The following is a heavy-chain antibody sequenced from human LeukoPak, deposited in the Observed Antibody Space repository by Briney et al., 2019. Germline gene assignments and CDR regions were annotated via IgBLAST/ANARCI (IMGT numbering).Heavy chain of an antibody. CDR1: GGSISTSTYY. Sequence: SETLSLTCTVSGGSISTSTYYWGWIRQPPGKGLEWIGNIYYSGNTYYNSSLKSRVTISVDTSKNQFSLRLTSVTAADTAVYYCARHAGTQNYGVDVWGQGTTVTVSS. CDR3: ARHAGTQNYGVDV. V-gene: IGHV4-39*01. J-gene: IGHJ6*02. CDR2: IYYSGNT.